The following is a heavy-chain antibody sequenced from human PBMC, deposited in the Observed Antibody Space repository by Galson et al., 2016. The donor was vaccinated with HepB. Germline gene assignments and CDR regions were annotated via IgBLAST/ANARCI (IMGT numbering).Heavy chain of an antibody. V-gene: IGHV3-7*03. CDR2: IKGDGSKI. CDR1: GFTFRSYW. Sequence: LRLSCAASGFTFRSYWMAWVRQTPGKGLEWVANIKGDGSKIHYADSVEGRFTISRDNAQSSMFLQMSSLRPEDTALYYCARDSSPGTEATGWYDAFDLWGHGTMVAVSS. J-gene: IGHJ3*01. CDR3: ARDSSPGTEATGWYDAFDL. D-gene: IGHD6-19*01.